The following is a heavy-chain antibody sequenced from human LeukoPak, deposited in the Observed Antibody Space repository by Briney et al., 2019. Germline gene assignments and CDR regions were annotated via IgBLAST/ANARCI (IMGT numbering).Heavy chain of an antibody. CDR3: ARGAYSSSWESGDDAFDI. Sequence: PGGSLRLSCAASGFTFSDYYMSWIRQAPGKGLEWVSYISSSGSTIYYADSVKGRFTISRDNAKNSLYLQMNSLRAEDTAVYYCARGAYSSSWESGDDAFDIWGQGTMVTVSS. V-gene: IGHV3-11*04. CDR1: GFTFSDYY. D-gene: IGHD6-13*01. CDR2: ISSSGSTI. J-gene: IGHJ3*02.